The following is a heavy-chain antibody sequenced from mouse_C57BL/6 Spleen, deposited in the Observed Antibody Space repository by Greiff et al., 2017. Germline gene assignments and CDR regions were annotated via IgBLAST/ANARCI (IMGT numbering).Heavy chain of an antibody. CDR3: ARRGDGYYLYWYFDV. V-gene: IGHV1-50*01. D-gene: IGHD2-3*01. Sequence: VQLQQPGAELVKPGASVKLSCKASGYTFTSYWMQWLKQRPGQGLEWIGEIDPSDSHTNYNQKFKGKATLTVDTSSSTAYMQLSSLTSEDSAVYYWARRGDGYYLYWYFDVWGTGTTVTVSS. CDR1: GYTFTSYW. CDR2: IDPSDSHT. J-gene: IGHJ1*03.